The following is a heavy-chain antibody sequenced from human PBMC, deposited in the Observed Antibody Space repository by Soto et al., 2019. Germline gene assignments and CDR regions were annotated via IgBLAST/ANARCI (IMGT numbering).Heavy chain of an antibody. Sequence: EVQLVESGGGLVKPGGSLRLSCAASGFTFSNAWMSWVRQAPGKGLEWVGRIKTKTDGGTTDYAAPVKGRFTIARDDSKNTLYLQMNSLKTDDTAVYYCTTGVTSRGMEVWGQGTTVTVSS. CDR3: TTGVTSRGMEV. CDR1: GFTFSNAW. D-gene: IGHD2-21*02. J-gene: IGHJ6*02. V-gene: IGHV3-15*01. CDR2: IKTKTDGGTT.